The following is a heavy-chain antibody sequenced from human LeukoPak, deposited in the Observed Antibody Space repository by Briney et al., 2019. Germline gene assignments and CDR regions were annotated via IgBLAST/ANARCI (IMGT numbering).Heavy chain of an antibody. CDR3: ARAGFLVVRGVISWFDP. V-gene: IGHV1-18*01. Sequence: ASVKVSCKASGYTFTSYDINWVRQATGQGLEWMGWISAYNGNTNYAQKLQGRVTMTTDTSTSTAYMELRSLRSDDTAVYYCARAGFLVVRGVISWFDPWGQGTLVTVSS. CDR1: GYTFTSYD. J-gene: IGHJ5*02. CDR2: ISAYNGNT. D-gene: IGHD3-10*01.